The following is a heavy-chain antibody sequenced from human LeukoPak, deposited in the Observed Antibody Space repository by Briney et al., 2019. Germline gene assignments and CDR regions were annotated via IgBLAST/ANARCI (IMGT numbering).Heavy chain of an antibody. CDR1: GGTFSSYA. J-gene: IGHJ4*02. D-gene: IGHD3-3*01. Sequence: WASVKVSCKASGGTFSSYAISWVRQAPGQGLEWMGRITPIFGTANYAQKFQGRATITTDESTSTAYMELSSLRSEDTAVYYCAREAARFLEWFPSKWGQGTLVTVSS. V-gene: IGHV1-69*05. CDR3: AREAARFLEWFPSK. CDR2: ITPIFGTA.